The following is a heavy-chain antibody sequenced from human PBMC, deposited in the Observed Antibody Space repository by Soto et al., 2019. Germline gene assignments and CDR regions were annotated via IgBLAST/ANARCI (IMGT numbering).Heavy chain of an antibody. D-gene: IGHD3-16*01. J-gene: IGHJ5*02. CDR3: AHIPNYYQYDWFDP. CDR2: IYWDDDK. Sequence: KKSGPTLVKPTQTLTLTCTFSGFSLTTLGVGVGWIRQPPGKALECLALIYWDDDKRYSPSLQSRLSITKDTSKNQVVLTMTNVDPVDTATYYCAHIPNYYQYDWFDPWGQGTLVSVSS. V-gene: IGHV2-5*02. CDR1: GFSLTTLGVG.